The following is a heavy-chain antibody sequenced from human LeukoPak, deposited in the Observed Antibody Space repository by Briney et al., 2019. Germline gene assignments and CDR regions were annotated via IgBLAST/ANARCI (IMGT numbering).Heavy chain of an antibody. CDR2: ITGRSDKT. CDR1: GFNFNKYD. CDR3: AKGGWLDD. V-gene: IGHV3-23*01. Sequence: GGSLRLSCAASGFNFNKYDMSWARQAPGKGLEWVSTITGRSDKTYYTDSVKGRFVTSRDNSKDTLYLQMNSLRAEDTALYYCAKGGWLDDLGQGALVTVSS. D-gene: IGHD6-19*01. J-gene: IGHJ4*02.